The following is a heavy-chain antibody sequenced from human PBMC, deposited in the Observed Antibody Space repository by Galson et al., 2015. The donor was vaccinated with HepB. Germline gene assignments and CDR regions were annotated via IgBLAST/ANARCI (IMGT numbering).Heavy chain of an antibody. D-gene: IGHD3-3*01. CDR1: GFFFSDYN. Sequence: SLRLSCAASGFFFSDYNMNWVRQAPGKGLEWVSSISSSGTVYYADSLKGRSTISRDNAKNSLDLQVNSLRAEDTAVYYCARDLFAVSPPPTNYMDVWGQGTLVTVSS. V-gene: IGHV3-69-1*01. CDR2: ISSSGTV. J-gene: IGHJ4*02. CDR3: ARDLFAVSPPPTNYMDV.